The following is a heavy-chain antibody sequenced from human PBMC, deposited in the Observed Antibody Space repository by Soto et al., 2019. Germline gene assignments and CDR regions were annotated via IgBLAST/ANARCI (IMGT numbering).Heavy chain of an antibody. J-gene: IGHJ1*01. CDR2: ISTDASST. Sequence: EVQLVESGGGLVQPGGSLRLSCAASGFTFSSYWMHWVRQAPGKGLVWVSSISTDASSTSYADPVQGRFTISRDNAKNTLYLQMNRVRAEDTAVYYCARLPNKSPQNWGQGTLVIVSP. CDR3: ARLPNKSPQN. V-gene: IGHV3-74*01. CDR1: GFTFSSYW.